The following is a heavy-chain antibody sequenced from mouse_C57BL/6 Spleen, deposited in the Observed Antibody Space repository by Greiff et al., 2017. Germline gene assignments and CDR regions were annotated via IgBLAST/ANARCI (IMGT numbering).Heavy chain of an antibody. V-gene: IGHV1-59*01. CDR2: IDPSDSYT. J-gene: IGHJ4*01. CDR3: ARLMGIYYDNSTSMDY. CDR1: GYTFTSYW. Sequence: QVQLQQPGAELVRPGTSVKLSCKASGYTFTSYWMHWVKQRPGQGLEWIGVIDPSDSYTNYNQKFKGKATLTVDTSSSTAYMQRSTLTSEDSAVYYCARLMGIYYDNSTSMDYWGQGTSVTVSS. D-gene: IGHD2-1*01.